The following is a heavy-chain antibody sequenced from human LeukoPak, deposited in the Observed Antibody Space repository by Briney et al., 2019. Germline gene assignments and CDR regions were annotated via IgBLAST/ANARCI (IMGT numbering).Heavy chain of an antibody. V-gene: IGHV3-9*01. CDR1: GFTFDDYG. CDR3: AREYYGDYGY. CDR2: ISWNSGSM. D-gene: IGHD4-17*01. Sequence: PGGSLRLSCTASGFTFDDYGMHWVRQAPGKGLEWVAGISWNSGSMDYADSVKGRFTISRDNAKNSLYLQMNSLRAEDTAVYYCAREYYGDYGYWGQGTLVTVSS. J-gene: IGHJ4*02.